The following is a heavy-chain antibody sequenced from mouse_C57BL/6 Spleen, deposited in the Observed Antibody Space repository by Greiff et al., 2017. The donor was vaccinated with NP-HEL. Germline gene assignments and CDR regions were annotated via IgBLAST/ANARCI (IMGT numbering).Heavy chain of an antibody. CDR2: INPNNGGT. CDR1: GYTFTDYY. Sequence: VQLQQSGPELVKPGASVKISCKASGYTFTDYYMNWVKQSHGKSLEWIGDINPNNGGTSYNQKFKGKATLTVDKSSSTTYLELRSLTSENSAIYYCARAGSYDYGGYFDVWGKGTTVTVSS. CDR3: ARAGSYDYGGYFDV. V-gene: IGHV1-26*01. D-gene: IGHD2-4*01. J-gene: IGHJ1*03.